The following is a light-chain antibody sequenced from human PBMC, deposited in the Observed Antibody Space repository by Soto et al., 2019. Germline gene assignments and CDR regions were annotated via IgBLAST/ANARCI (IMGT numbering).Light chain of an antibody. CDR1: SSDVGAYDF. Sequence: QSVLAQPASVSGSPGQSIAISCTGTSSDVGAYDFVSWYQQHPDKAPKLMIYEVSHRPSGVSYRFSGSKSVNTATLTISGLQAEDEADYYCSSYTTSSTRVFGTGTNVTVL. CDR3: SSYTTSSTRV. V-gene: IGLV2-14*03. J-gene: IGLJ1*01. CDR2: EVS.